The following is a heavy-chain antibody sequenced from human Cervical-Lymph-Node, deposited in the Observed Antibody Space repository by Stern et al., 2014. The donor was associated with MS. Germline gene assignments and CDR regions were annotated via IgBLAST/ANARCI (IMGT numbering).Heavy chain of an antibody. CDR2: TFPGGSDI. J-gene: IGHJ4*02. Sequence: EVQLVESGPEVKRPGGSLKISCQASGYTFTSYWIGWVRQMPGKGLEWIAITFPGGSDIRSTPSFQGQFPISPNKPSSTAYLQWNNLKASDTAIYYCARQRYFDYWGQGTLVTVSS. V-gene: IGHV5-51*01. CDR1: GYTFTSYW. CDR3: ARQRYFDY.